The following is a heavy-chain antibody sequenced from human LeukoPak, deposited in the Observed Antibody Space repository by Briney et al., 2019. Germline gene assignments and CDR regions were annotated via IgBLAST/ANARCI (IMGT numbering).Heavy chain of an antibody. V-gene: IGHV1-69*05. D-gene: IGHD5-18*01. J-gene: IGHJ6*03. CDR1: GGTFSSYA. CDR2: IIPIFGTA. Sequence: GALVKVSCKASGGTFSSYAISWVRQAPGQGLEWMGGIIPIFGTANYAQKFQGRVTITTDESTSTAYMELSSLRSEDTAVYYCARDRAYSYGHYYYYYMDVWGKGTTVTVSS. CDR3: ARDRAYSYGHYYYYYMDV.